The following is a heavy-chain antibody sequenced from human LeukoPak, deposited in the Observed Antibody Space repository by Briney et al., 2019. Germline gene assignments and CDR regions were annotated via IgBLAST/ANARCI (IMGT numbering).Heavy chain of an antibody. V-gene: IGHV1-2*02. Sequence: GASVKVSCKASGYTFTGYYMHWVRQAPGQGLEWMGWINPNSGGTNYAQKFQGRVTVTRDTSISTAYMELSRLRSDDTAAYYCAKGHPYYYDSSGYPQADYWGQGTLVTVSS. CDR2: INPNSGGT. J-gene: IGHJ4*02. D-gene: IGHD3-22*01. CDR3: AKGHPYYYDSSGYPQADY. CDR1: GYTFTGYY.